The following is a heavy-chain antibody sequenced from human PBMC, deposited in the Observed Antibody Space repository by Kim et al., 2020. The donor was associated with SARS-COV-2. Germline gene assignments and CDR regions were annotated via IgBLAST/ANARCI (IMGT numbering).Heavy chain of an antibody. CDR2: IYYSGST. D-gene: IGHD6-6*01. CDR3: ARVGRSSSRWFDP. CDR1: GGSISSYY. V-gene: IGHV4-59*01. Sequence: SETLSLTCTVSGGSISSYYWSWIRQPPGKGLEWIGYIYYSGSTNYNPSLKSRVTISVDTSKNQFSLKLSSVTAADTAVYYCARVGRSSSRWFDPWGQGTLVTVSS. J-gene: IGHJ5*02.